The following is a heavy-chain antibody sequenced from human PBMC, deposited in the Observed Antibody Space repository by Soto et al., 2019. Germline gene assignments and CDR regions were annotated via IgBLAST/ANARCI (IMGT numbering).Heavy chain of an antibody. CDR2: IKSKTDGGTT. CDR1: GFTFSNAW. Sequence: GGSLRLSCAASGFTFSNAWMSWVRQAPGKGLEWVGRIKSKTDGGTTDYAAPVKGRFTISRDDSKNTLYLQMNSLKTEDTAVYYCTTDKPDSSGYYPYYYYYGMDVWGQGTMVTVSS. J-gene: IGHJ6*02. CDR3: TTDKPDSSGYYPYYYYYGMDV. V-gene: IGHV3-15*01. D-gene: IGHD3-22*01.